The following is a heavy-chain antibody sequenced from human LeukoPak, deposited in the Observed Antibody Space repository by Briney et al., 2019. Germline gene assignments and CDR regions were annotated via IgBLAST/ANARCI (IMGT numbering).Heavy chain of an antibody. V-gene: IGHV3-30*02. CDR2: ILWDGSLK. D-gene: IGHD6-19*01. CDR3: AKRKAVATMSDFDY. J-gene: IGHJ4*02. Sequence: GGSLRLSCAASGFTFSAYGMHWVRQAPGKGLEWVAFILWDGSLKYYVDSVKGRFTISRDNSKNTLYLQMNNLETEDTAVYYCAKRKAVATMSDFDYWGQGTLVTVSS. CDR1: GFTFSAYG.